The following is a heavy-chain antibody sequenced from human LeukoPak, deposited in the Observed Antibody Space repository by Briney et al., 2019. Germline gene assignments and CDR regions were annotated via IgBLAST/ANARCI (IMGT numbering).Heavy chain of an antibody. CDR1: GFTFSRYW. CDR2: INGDGSST. V-gene: IGHV3-74*01. D-gene: IGHD6-13*01. J-gene: IGHJ4*02. CDR3: AGGTAAADM. Sequence: GGSLRLSCAASGFTFSRYWMHWVRQAPGKGLVWVSHINGDGSSTTYADSVKGRFTISRDNAKNTLYLQMNSLRAEDTAVYYCAGGTAAADMWGQGTLVTVSS.